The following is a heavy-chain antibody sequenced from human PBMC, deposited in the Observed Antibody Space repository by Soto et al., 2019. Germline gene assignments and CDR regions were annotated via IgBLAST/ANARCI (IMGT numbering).Heavy chain of an antibody. CDR2: INHSGST. V-gene: IGHV4-34*01. J-gene: IGHJ4*02. CDR1: GGSFSGYY. CDR3: AKAVAGPFDY. D-gene: IGHD6-19*01. Sequence: QVQLQQWGAGLLKPSETLSLTCAVYGGSFSGYYWSWIRQPPGKGLEWIGEINHSGSTNYNPSLKSRVTISVDTSKNQVSLKLSSVTAADTAVYYCAKAVAGPFDYWGQGTLVTVSS.